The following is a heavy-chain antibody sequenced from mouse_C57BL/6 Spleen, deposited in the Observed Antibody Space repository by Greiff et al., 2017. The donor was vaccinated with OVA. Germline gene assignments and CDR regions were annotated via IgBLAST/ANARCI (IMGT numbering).Heavy chain of an antibody. CDR1: GFTFSDYY. V-gene: IGHV5-16*01. J-gene: IGHJ3*01. Sequence: EVKLQESEGGLVQPGSSMKLSCTASGFTFSDYYMAWVRQVPEKGLEWVANINYDGSSTYYLDSLKSRFIISRDNAKNILYLQMSSLKSEDTATYYCARGGGNYDWFAYWGQGTLVTVSA. D-gene: IGHD2-1*01. CDR2: INYDGSST. CDR3: ARGGGNYDWFAY.